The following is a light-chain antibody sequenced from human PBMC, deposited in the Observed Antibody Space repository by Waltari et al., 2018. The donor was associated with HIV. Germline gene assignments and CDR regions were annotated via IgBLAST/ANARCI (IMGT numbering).Light chain of an antibody. CDR1: QNIGSN. CDR2: YAS. J-gene: IGKJ2*01. V-gene: IGKV6-21*01. Sequence: EIVLTQSPDFQSVTPKETVTITCRASQNIGSNLHWYQQKPDQSPKLVIKYASRSFSGVPSRFSGSGSGTDFSLTISRLEAEDAATYCCHQSSSLPHTFGQGTKLEIK. CDR3: HQSSSLPHT.